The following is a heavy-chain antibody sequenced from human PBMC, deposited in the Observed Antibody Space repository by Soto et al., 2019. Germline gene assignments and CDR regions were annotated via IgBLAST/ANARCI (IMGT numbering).Heavy chain of an antibody. Sequence: QVQLVQSGAEVKKPGASVKVSCKASGYTFTSYDINWVRQATGQGLEWMGWMNPNSGNTGYAQKYQGRVNMTRNTSISTAYMELSSLRSEDTAVYYCARGCVRGSGWSYYYYYGMDVWGQGTTVTVSS. J-gene: IGHJ6*02. CDR1: GYTFTSYD. V-gene: IGHV1-8*01. D-gene: IGHD6-19*01. CDR3: ARGCVRGSGWSYYYYYGMDV. CDR2: MNPNSGNT.